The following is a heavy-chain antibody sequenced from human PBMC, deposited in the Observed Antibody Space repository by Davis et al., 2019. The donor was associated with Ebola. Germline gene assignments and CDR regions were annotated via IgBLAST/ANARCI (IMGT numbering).Heavy chain of an antibody. CDR3: ARGGSYRPYYFDY. D-gene: IGHD1-26*01. CDR1: GGSISSSSYY. CDR2: INHSGST. Sequence: PSETLSLTCTVSGGSISSSSYYWNWIRQPPGKGLEWIGEINHSGSTNYNPSLKSRVTISVDTSKNQFFLELSSVTAADTAVYYCARGGSYRPYYFDYWGQGTLVTVSS. J-gene: IGHJ4*02. V-gene: IGHV4-39*07.